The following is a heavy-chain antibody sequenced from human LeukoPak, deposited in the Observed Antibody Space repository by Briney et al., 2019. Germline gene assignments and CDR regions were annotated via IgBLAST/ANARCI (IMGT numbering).Heavy chain of an antibody. J-gene: IGHJ4*02. CDR1: GFTFSSYA. V-gene: IGHV3-23*01. CDR3: AKAGAGATVYYFDY. D-gene: IGHD1-26*01. CDR2: ISGSGGST. Sequence: GGSLRLSCAASGFTFSSYAMSWVRQAPGKGLEWVSAISGSGGSTYYADSVKGRFTISRDNSKNTLYLQMSSLRAEDTAVYYCAKAGAGATVYYFDYWGQGTLVSIFS.